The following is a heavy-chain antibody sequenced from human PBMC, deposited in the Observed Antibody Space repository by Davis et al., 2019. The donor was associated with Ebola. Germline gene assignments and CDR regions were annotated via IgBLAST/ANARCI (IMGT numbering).Heavy chain of an antibody. CDR1: GYRFSNYW. CDR3: AFTEYGDYPLLY. V-gene: IGHV5-10-1*04. J-gene: IGHJ4*02. CDR2: IDPSDSYT. Sequence: GESLKISCQGSGYRFSNYWITWVRQMPGKGLEWMGRIDPSDSYTNYSPSFQGQVTISADRSISTAYLQWSSLKASDTAIYYCAFTEYGDYPLLYWGQGTRVTVSS. D-gene: IGHD4-17*01.